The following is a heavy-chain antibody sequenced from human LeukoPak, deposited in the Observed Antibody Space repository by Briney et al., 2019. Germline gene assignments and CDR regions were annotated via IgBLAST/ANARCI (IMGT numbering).Heavy chain of an antibody. J-gene: IGHJ4*02. V-gene: IGHV4-34*01. D-gene: IGHD3-10*01. CDR1: GGSFSGYY. CDR3: ASGGAITMVRGVTTYFDY. Sequence: SETLSLTCAVYGGSFSGYYWSWIRQPPGKGLEWIGEINHSGSTNYNPSLKSRVTISVDTSKNQFSLKLSSVTAADTAVYYCASGGAITMVRGVTTYFDYWGQGTLVTVSS. CDR2: INHSGST.